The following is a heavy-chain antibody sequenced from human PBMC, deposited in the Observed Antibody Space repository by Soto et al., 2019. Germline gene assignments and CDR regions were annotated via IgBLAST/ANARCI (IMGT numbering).Heavy chain of an antibody. CDR2: IRSKAYGGTT. D-gene: IGHD3-3*01. CDR1: GFTFGDYA. Sequence: GGSLRLSCTASGFTFGDYAMSWVRQAPGKGLEWVGFIRSKAYGGTTEYAASVKGRFTISRDDSKSIAYLQMNSLKTEDTAVYYCTRSLYDFWSGYGPYYYYGMDVWRQGTTVTVPS. V-gene: IGHV3-49*04. CDR3: TRSLYDFWSGYGPYYYYGMDV. J-gene: IGHJ6*02.